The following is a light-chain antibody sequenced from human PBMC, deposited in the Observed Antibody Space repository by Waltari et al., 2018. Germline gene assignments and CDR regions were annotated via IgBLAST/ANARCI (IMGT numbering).Light chain of an antibody. J-gene: IGKJ1*01. CDR2: DAS. CDR1: QSVRSSY. V-gene: IGKV3D-20*01. CDR3: QQYGSSPRT. Sequence: EIVLTQSPATLSLSPGERATLSCGASQSVRSSYLAWYQQKPGLAPRLLIYDASSRATGIPDRFSGSGSGTDVTLTISRLEPEDFAVYYCQQYGSSPRTFGQGTKVEIK.